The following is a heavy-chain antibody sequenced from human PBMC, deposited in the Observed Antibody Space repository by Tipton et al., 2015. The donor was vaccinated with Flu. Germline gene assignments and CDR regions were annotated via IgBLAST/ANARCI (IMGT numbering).Heavy chain of an antibody. Sequence: SLRLSCAASGFSFSNHGMHWVRQAPGKGLEWVAFLRYDGSYEIYADSVKGRFTISRDNSNSTLHLQMDSLGPEDTALYYCAKGKSGSLSPLLDYWGQGTLVTVSS. D-gene: IGHD3-10*01. V-gene: IGHV3-30*02. CDR3: AKGKSGSLSPLLDY. CDR1: GFSFSNHG. CDR2: LRYDGSYE. J-gene: IGHJ4*02.